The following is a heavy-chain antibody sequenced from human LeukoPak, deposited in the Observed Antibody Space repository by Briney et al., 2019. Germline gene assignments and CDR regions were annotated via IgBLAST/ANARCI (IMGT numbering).Heavy chain of an antibody. Sequence: QPGGSLRLSCGDSEFSLRSYTMNWFRQAPGKGLEWVSGISAYGGSTYYADSVKGRFTISRDDSNNTLYLQMDSLGTEDTAVYYCARMPSTEIYYSYYMDVWGKGTTVTVSS. D-gene: IGHD2-2*01. J-gene: IGHJ6*03. V-gene: IGHV3-23*01. CDR1: EFSLRSYT. CDR2: ISAYGGST. CDR3: ARMPSTEIYYSYYMDV.